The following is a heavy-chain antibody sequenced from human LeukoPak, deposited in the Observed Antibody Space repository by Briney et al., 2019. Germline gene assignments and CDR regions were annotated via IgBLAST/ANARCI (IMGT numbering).Heavy chain of an antibody. CDR2: IYPGDSDT. Sequence: KVSCKASGYTFTSYYMHWVRQMPGKGLEWMGIIYPGDSDTRYSPSFQGQVTISADKSISTAYLQWSSLKASDTAMYYCARRVDGNFDYWGQGTLVTVSS. CDR1: GYTFTSYY. CDR3: ARRVDGNFDY. V-gene: IGHV5-51*01. J-gene: IGHJ4*02.